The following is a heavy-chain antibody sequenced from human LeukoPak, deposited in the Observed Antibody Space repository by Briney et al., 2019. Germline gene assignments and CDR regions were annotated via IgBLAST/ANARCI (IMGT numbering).Heavy chain of an antibody. CDR2: ISDIGST. V-gene: IGHV4-59*08. Sequence: SETLSLTCTVSGGSISSYYWSWIRQPPGKGLEWIAYISDIGSTYYNPSLKSRVTISVDTSKNQFSLKLSSVIAADTAVYYCARRHKGSLLSDYWGQGTLVTVSS. CDR3: ARRHKGSLLSDY. D-gene: IGHD3-10*01. CDR1: GGSISSYY. J-gene: IGHJ4*02.